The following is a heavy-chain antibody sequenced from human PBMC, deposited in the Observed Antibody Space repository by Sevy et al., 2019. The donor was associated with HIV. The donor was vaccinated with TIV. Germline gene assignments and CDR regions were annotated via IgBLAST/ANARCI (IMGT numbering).Heavy chain of an antibody. J-gene: IGHJ3*02. CDR3: ARADGYCSGGSCYHDAFDI. D-gene: IGHD2-15*01. CDR1: GITFSSYS. Sequence: GESLKISCAASGITFSSYSMNWVRQAPGKGLEWVSSISSSSSYIYYADSVKGRFTISRDNAKNSLYLQMNSLRAEDTAVYYCARADGYCSGGSCYHDAFDIWGQGTMVTVSS. CDR2: ISSSSSYI. V-gene: IGHV3-21*01.